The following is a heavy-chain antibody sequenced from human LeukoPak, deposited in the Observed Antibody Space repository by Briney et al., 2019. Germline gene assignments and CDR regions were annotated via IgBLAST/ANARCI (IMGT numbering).Heavy chain of an antibody. V-gene: IGHV4-39*01. J-gene: IGHJ4*02. CDR2: IYYSGST. CDR3: ARRLVGTLDY. Sequence: SETLSLTCTVSGGSISSSSYYWGWIRQSPGKGLEWIGNIYYSGSTYYNPSLRSRVTISVDTSKNQFSLKLNSVTAADTAVYYCARRLVGTLDYWGQGTLVTVSS. D-gene: IGHD2/OR15-2a*01. CDR1: GGSISSSSYY.